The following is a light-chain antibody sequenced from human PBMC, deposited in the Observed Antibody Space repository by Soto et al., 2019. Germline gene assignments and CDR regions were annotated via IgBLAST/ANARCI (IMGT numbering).Light chain of an antibody. Sequence: EIVLTQSPGTLSLSPGERATLSCRASQSVSSSYLAWYQQKPGQAPRLLIYGASSRATGIPDRFSGSGSGTDSTLTISRLEPEDCAVYYCQQYGSSPYTVGQGTKLEIK. V-gene: IGKV3-20*01. CDR1: QSVSSSY. CDR2: GAS. J-gene: IGKJ2*01. CDR3: QQYGSSPYT.